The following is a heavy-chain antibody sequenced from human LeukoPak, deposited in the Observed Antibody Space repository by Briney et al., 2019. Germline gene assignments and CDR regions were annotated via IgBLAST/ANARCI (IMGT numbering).Heavy chain of an antibody. Sequence: SETLSLTCTVSGGSISSSSYYWGWIRQPPGKGLEWIGSIYYSGSTPYNPSLKSRVTISVDTSKNQFSLELSSVTAADAAVYYCARVWELSDAFDIWGQGTMVTVSS. CDR1: GGSISSSSYY. D-gene: IGHD1-26*01. CDR2: IYYSGST. J-gene: IGHJ3*02. V-gene: IGHV4-39*07. CDR3: ARVWELSDAFDI.